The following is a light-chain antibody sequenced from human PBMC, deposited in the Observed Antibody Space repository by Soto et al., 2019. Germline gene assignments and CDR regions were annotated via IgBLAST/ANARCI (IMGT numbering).Light chain of an antibody. CDR3: CSYAGSSTHYV. CDR1: SSDVGSYNL. V-gene: IGLV2-23*01. Sequence: QSALPQPASVSWSPGQSITISCTVTSSDVGSYNLVSWYQQHPGKAPKLMIYEGSKRPSGVSNRFSGSKSGNTASLTISGLQAEDEADYYCCSYAGSSTHYVFGTGTKVTVL. J-gene: IGLJ1*01. CDR2: EGS.